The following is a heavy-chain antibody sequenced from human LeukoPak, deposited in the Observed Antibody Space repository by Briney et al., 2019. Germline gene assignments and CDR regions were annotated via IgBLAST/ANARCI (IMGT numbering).Heavy chain of an antibody. V-gene: IGHV7-4-1*02. Sequence: ASVKVSCKASGYTFTSYAMNWVRQAPGQGLEWMGWINTNTGNPTYAQGFTGRFVFSLDTSVSTAYLQISSLKAEDTAVYYCARGRGYCSSTSCENYYYYMDVWGKGTTVTVSS. CDR3: ARGRGYCSSTSCENYYYYMDV. J-gene: IGHJ6*03. CDR1: GYTFTSYA. D-gene: IGHD2-2*01. CDR2: INTNTGNP.